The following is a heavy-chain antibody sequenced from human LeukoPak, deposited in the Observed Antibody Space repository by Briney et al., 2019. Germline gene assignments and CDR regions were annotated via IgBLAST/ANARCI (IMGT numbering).Heavy chain of an antibody. J-gene: IGHJ6*02. V-gene: IGHV1-24*01. CDR1: GYTLTELS. CDR2: XXXEDGET. Sequence: ASVKVSCKVSGYTLTELSMHWVRQAPGKGLEXXXXXXXEDGETIYAQKFQGRVTMTEDTSTDTAYMELSSLRSEDTAVYYCATDHYGSGSYYYYYGMDVWGQGTTVTVSS. CDR3: ATDHYGSGSYYYYYGMDV. D-gene: IGHD3-10*01.